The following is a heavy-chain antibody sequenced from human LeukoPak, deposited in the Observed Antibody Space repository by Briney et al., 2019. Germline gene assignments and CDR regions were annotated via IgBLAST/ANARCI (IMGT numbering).Heavy chain of an antibody. CDR3: AKHYYDSSGYYYFFDY. J-gene: IGHJ4*02. D-gene: IGHD3-22*01. CDR2: ITASGGGT. CDR1: GFSFSTYA. Sequence: PGGSLRLSCAASGFSFSTYAMSWVRQAPGKGLEWVTSITASGGGTDYTVSVKGRLTISRDNSKNTLYLQMNSLRAEDTAIYYCAKHYYDSSGYYYFFDYWGQGTLVTVSS. V-gene: IGHV3-23*01.